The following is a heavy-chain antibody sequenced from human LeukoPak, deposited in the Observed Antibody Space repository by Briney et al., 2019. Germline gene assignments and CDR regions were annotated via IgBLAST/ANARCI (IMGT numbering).Heavy chain of an antibody. Sequence: QPGGSLRLSCAASGFTVSSNYMSWVRQAPGKGLEWVSVIYSGGSTYYADSVEGRFTISRHNSKNTLYLQMNSLRAEDTALYYCARVADYGDYEFDYWGQGTLVTVSS. CDR3: ARVADYGDYEFDY. CDR2: IYSGGST. J-gene: IGHJ4*02. D-gene: IGHD4-17*01. V-gene: IGHV3-53*04. CDR1: GFTVSSNY.